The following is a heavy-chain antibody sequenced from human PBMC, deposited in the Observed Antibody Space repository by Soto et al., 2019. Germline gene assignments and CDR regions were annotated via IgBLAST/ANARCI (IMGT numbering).Heavy chain of an antibody. CDR3: ANLWGDGYNLGQDYNGMDV. CDR2: IWYDGSLQ. Sequence: QVQMVESGGGVVQPGRSLRLSCAAPGFSFENYGMHWVRQAPGRGLEWVAIIWYDGSLQYYAAAVKGRFTISRDNSKKTLYLEMNSLRAEDTAVYYCANLWGDGYNLGQDYNGMDVWGQGTTVIVSS. D-gene: IGHD5-12*01. V-gene: IGHV3-33*06. CDR1: GFSFENYG. J-gene: IGHJ6*02.